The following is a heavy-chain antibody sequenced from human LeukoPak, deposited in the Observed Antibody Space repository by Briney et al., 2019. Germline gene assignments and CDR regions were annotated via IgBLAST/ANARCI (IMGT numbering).Heavy chain of an antibody. CDR1: GFTFSSYA. CDR3: AKDQGGAMAY. CDR2: ISYSGGGT. Sequence: GGSLRLSCAASGFTFSSYAMSWVRQAPGKGLEWVSTISYSGGGTYYADSVKGRFTISRDNSKNTLYLQMNSLRAEDTAVYYCAKDQGGAMAYWGQGTLVTVSS. D-gene: IGHD5-18*01. V-gene: IGHV3-23*01. J-gene: IGHJ4*02.